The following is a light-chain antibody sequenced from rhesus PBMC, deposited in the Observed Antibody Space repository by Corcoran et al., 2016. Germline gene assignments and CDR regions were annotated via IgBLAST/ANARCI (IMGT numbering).Light chain of an antibody. CDR2: QVS. V-gene: IGKV2S9*01. J-gene: IGKJ4*01. Sequence: DVVMTQSPLSLPVTLGQPASISCSSSQSLVHSDWKTYLNWLKQKPGKLTRRQIYQVSNRDSGYPDIFSGSGAGTDFTLEISRLEAEDVVVYYCMQGTHWPLTFGGGTKVEVK. CDR3: MQGTHWPLT. CDR1: QSLVHSDWKTY.